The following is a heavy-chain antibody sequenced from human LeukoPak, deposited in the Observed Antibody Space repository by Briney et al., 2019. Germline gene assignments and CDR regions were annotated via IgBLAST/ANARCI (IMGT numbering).Heavy chain of an antibody. Sequence: GGSLRLSCAASGFSFNTYGMNWVRQAPGKGLDWVSYISSDSSTIYYADSVKGRFTISRDNAKNSLHLQMNSLRAEDTAVYYCASPSGYDFRGIYYWGQGTLVTVSS. J-gene: IGHJ4*02. CDR2: ISSDSSTI. CDR3: ASPSGYDFRGIYY. D-gene: IGHD5-12*01. V-gene: IGHV3-48*01. CDR1: GFSFNTYG.